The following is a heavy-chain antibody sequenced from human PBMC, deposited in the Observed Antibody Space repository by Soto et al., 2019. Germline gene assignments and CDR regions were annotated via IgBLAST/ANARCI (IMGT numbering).Heavy chain of an antibody. J-gene: IGHJ6*02. CDR3: AHPLSGPLQFYYGMDV. Sequence: QITLKESGPPLVKPTQTLTLTCTFSGFSLSTSGVGVGWIRQPPGKAPEWLALIYWDDDKRYSPSLKSRLTITKDTSKNQVVLTMTNMDPVDTATYYCAHPLSGPLQFYYGMDVWGQGSTVTVSS. V-gene: IGHV2-5*02. CDR2: IYWDDDK. CDR1: GFSLSTSGVG.